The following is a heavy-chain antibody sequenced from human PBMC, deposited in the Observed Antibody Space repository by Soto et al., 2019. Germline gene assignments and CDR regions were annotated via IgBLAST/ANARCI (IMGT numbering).Heavy chain of an antibody. CDR3: ARDLPRYYYDSSGFSVREDY. CDR2: ISAYNGNT. Sequence: ASVKVSCKASGYTFTSYGISWVRQAPGQGLEWMGWISAYNGNTNYAQKVQGRVTMTTETSTSTAYMELRSLRSDDTAVYYCARDLPRYYYDSSGFSVREDYWGQGTLVTVSS. D-gene: IGHD3-22*01. V-gene: IGHV1-18*01. J-gene: IGHJ4*02. CDR1: GYTFTSYG.